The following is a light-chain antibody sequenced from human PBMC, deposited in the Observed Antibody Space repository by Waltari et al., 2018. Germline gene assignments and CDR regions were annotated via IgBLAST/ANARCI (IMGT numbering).Light chain of an antibody. CDR2: DAS. CDR3: QQLNNYPIT. CDR1: QGINSY. V-gene: IGKV1-9*01. J-gene: IGKJ5*01. Sequence: DIQLTQSPSFLSASVGDRVTITCRASQGINSYLAWYQQKPGKAPKLLIYDASTLQSGVPPRFSGSGSGTEFTLTNSSLQPEDFATYYCQQLNNYPITFGQGTRLDI.